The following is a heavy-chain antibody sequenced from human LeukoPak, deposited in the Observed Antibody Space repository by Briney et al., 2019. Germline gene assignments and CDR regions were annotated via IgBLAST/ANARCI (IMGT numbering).Heavy chain of an antibody. J-gene: IGHJ4*02. D-gene: IGHD6-13*01. V-gene: IGHV1-58*01. CDR3: AVHPGYSSWTAHRGILDY. CDR2: IVVGSGHT. Sequence: SVKVSCKASGFTFTSSAVQWVRQARGQRLEWIGWIVVGSGHTNYAQRFQERLTITRDMSTRTAYMELSSLRSDDTAVYYCAVHPGYSSWTAHRGILDYWGQGTLVTVSS. CDR1: GFTFTSSA.